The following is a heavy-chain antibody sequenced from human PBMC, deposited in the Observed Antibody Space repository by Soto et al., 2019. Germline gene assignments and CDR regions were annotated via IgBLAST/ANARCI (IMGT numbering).Heavy chain of an antibody. D-gene: IGHD3-16*01. V-gene: IGHV3-7*01. CDR2: VKGDGTEK. CDR3: ARVGMAYDYVWGRYFDN. J-gene: IGHJ4*02. Sequence: GGSLRLSCAASGFTVSSYWMSWVRQAPGKGLEWVANVKGDGTEKYYVGSVKGRFTVSRDNAKNSLYLQMNSLRDEDTAVYYCARVGMAYDYVWGRYFDNWGQGILVTVSS. CDR1: GFTVSSYW.